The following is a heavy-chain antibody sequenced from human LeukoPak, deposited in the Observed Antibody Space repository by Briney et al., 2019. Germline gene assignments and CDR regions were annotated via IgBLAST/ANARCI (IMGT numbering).Heavy chain of an antibody. CDR3: AGSGGYNLYPFDY. D-gene: IGHD5-24*01. V-gene: IGHV1-2*02. Sequence: ASVKVSCKASGYTFTGYYMHWVRQAPGQGLEWMGWINPNSGGTNYAQKFQGRVTMTRDTSTSTVYMELSSLRSEDTAVYYCAGSGGYNLYPFDYWGQGTLVTVSS. CDR2: INPNSGGT. CDR1: GYTFTGYY. J-gene: IGHJ4*02.